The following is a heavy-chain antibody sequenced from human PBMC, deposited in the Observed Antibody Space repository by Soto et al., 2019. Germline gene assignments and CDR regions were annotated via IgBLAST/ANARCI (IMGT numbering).Heavy chain of an antibody. J-gene: IGHJ4*02. CDR1: GFTFSSYS. Sequence: GGSLRLSCAASGFTFSSYSMTWVRQAPGKGLEWVSSISSSSSYIYYADSVKGRFTISRDNAKNSLYLQMNSLRAEDTAVYYCARDQAVAGSDFDYWGQGTRVTVS. CDR3: ARDQAVAGSDFDY. V-gene: IGHV3-21*01. CDR2: ISSSSSYI. D-gene: IGHD6-19*01.